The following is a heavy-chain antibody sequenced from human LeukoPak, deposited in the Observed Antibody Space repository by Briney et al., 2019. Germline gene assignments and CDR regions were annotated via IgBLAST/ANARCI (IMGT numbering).Heavy chain of an antibody. Sequence: GGSLRLSCEASGFTFHDHAMHWVRQAPGKGLEWVSGLVWDGGSIGYADSVKGRFTISRDNAKKSLYLQMNSLGVEDTALYYCARDDAFDLWGQGTMVTVSS. CDR2: LVWDGGSI. J-gene: IGHJ3*01. V-gene: IGHV3-9*01. CDR1: GFTFHDHA. CDR3: ARDDAFDL.